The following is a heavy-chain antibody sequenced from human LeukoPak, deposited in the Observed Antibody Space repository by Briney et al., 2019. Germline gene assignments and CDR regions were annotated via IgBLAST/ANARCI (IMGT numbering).Heavy chain of an antibody. V-gene: IGHV3-7*01. CDR1: GFTFSSYW. J-gene: IGHJ4*02. D-gene: IGHD2-21*02. Sequence: GGSLRLACAASGFTFSSYWMRWVRQAPGKGLEWVANIKQDESEKYYVDSVKGRFTITRDNAKNSLYLQMNSLRAEDTAVYYCARDADCGGDCYPSYHDYWGQGTLVTVSS. CDR2: IKQDESEK. CDR3: ARDADCGGDCYPSYHDY.